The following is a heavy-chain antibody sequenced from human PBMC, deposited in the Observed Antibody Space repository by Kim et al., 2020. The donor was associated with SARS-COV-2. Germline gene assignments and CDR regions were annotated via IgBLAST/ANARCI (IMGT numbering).Heavy chain of an antibody. J-gene: IGHJ4*02. D-gene: IGHD3-22*01. CDR3: ARANYSDSSGSQY. Sequence: YAQKIQGRVTITADESPSTAYMGLSSLGAEDTAVYYCARANYSDSSGSQYWGQGTLVTVSS. V-gene: IGHV1-69*01.